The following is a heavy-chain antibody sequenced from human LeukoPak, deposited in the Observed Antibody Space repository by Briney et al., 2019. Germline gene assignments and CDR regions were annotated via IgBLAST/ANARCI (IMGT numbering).Heavy chain of an antibody. V-gene: IGHV3-23*01. CDR1: GLTFSNYA. D-gene: IGHD1-26*01. Sequence: GGSLRLSCAASGLTFSNYAMSWVRQAPGKGLEWVSAITGNGDYTDYADSVKGRFTISRDNSKNTAYLQMNSLRSEDTAVYYCAKRSGINYGFFDSWGQGTLVTVSS. CDR2: ITGNGDYT. J-gene: IGHJ4*02. CDR3: AKRSGINYGFFDS.